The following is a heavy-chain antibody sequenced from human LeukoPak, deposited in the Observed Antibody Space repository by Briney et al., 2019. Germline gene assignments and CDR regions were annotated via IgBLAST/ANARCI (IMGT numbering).Heavy chain of an antibody. V-gene: IGHV3-74*01. J-gene: IGHJ4*02. CDR3: ARSQFDY. CDR1: GFPFSSYW. CDR2: ISGDGSTT. Sequence: GSLRLSCGTSGFPFSSYWMLWVRQAPGKGLEWVSRISGDGSTTTYAASVKGRFTSSRDNTENILYLEMNNLRVEDTAIYYCARSQFDYWGQGILVTVSS.